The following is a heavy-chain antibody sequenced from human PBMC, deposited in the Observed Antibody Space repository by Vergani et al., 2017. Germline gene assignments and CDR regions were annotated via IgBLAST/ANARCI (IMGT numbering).Heavy chain of an antibody. CDR2: IYPADSDT. CDR3: ARHTTYTNS. V-gene: IGHV5-51*01. J-gene: IGHJ5*01. CDR1: EYSFGNYW. D-gene: IGHD1-1*01. Sequence: EVELVQSGPEMRKPGESLKISCKGSEYSFGNYWIGWVRQMPGKGLEWMGIIYPADSDTRYSPSFPGQVTISADKSISTAFLQWDSLKASDTALYYCARHTTYTNSGGKGTLVTVSS.